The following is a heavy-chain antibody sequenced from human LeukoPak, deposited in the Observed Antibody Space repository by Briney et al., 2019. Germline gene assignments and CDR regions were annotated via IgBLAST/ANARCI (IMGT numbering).Heavy chain of an antibody. D-gene: IGHD3-22*01. V-gene: IGHV3-74*01. Sequence: GGSLRLSCAASGFTSSSYWMHWVRQVPGKGLVWVSRISGDGTARNYADSVKGRFTISRDDAKNTVDLQMNSLRGEDTAVYYCARGSMESSGYYYRSLGMDVWGQGTAVTVSS. CDR3: ARGSMESSGYYYRSLGMDV. CDR1: GFTSSSYW. CDR2: ISGDGTAR. J-gene: IGHJ6*02.